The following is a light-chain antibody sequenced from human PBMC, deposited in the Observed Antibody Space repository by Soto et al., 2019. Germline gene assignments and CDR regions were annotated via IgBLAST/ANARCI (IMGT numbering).Light chain of an antibody. CDR1: QGISNY. J-gene: IGKJ3*01. CDR3: QKYDSVPLT. CDR2: GAS. V-gene: IGKV1-27*01. Sequence: DIQMTQSPSSLSASVGDRVTITCRASQGISNYLAWYQQKPGQVPKLLIYGASTLQSGVPSRFGGSGSGTDFTLTISSLQPEDVATYYCQKYDSVPLTFGPGTRVDIK.